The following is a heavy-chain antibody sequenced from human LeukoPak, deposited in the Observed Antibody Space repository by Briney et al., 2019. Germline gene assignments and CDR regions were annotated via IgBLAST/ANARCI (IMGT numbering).Heavy chain of an antibody. D-gene: IGHD3-3*01. CDR1: GYTFTSYG. V-gene: IGHV1-18*01. Sequence: ASVKVSCKASGYTFTSYGISWVRQAPGQGLEWMGWISAYNGNTNYAQKLQGRVTMTTDTSTSTAYMELRSLRSDDTAVYYCARANYDFWSGYYRVNYYFDYWGQGTLVTVSS. J-gene: IGHJ4*02. CDR3: ARANYDFWSGYYRVNYYFDY. CDR2: ISAYNGNT.